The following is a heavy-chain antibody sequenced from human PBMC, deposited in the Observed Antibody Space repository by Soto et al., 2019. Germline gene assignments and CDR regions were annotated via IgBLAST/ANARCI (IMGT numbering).Heavy chain of an antibody. V-gene: IGHV3-48*03. Sequence: PGGSLRLSCAASGFSFSSSGVNWVRQAPGKGLEWISYINSNGGNIKSADAVKGRFTTSRDNARNALFLQMNSLRAEDTAIYYCTKDRNTAYDYWGQGTLVTVSS. J-gene: IGHJ4*02. D-gene: IGHD5-18*01. CDR3: TKDRNTAYDY. CDR2: INSNGGNI. CDR1: GFSFSSSG.